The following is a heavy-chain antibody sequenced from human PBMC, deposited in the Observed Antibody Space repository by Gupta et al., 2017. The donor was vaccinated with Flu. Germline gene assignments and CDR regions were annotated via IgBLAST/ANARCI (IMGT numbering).Heavy chain of an antibody. D-gene: IGHD5-24*01. CDR3: ARVMGGYNSAYYHHAMNV. Sequence: EVEVVESGGGLVKPGGSLRLSCTASGFTFSAYTMNWVRQAPGKGLEWVSSITSTSDTFYAASMKGRFTIARDNAKTSVLLQMSSLRVEDTAVYYCARVMGGYNSAYYHHAMNVWGQGTTVTVSS. CDR1: GFTFSAYT. V-gene: IGHV3-21*01. J-gene: IGHJ6*02. CDR2: ITSTSDT.